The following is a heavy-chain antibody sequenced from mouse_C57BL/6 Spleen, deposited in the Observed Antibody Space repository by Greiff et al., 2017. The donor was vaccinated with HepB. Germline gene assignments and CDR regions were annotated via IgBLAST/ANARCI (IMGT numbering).Heavy chain of an antibody. CDR1: GYTFTSYW. Sequence: QVQLQQPGAELVKPGASMKLSCKASGYTFTSYWMHWVKQRPGQGLEWIGMIHPNSGSTNYNEKFKSKATLTVDKSSSTAYMQLSSLTSEDSAVYYCARSPIYYDYDERIDYWGQGTTLTVSS. J-gene: IGHJ2*01. V-gene: IGHV1-64*01. CDR2: IHPNSGST. D-gene: IGHD2-4*01. CDR3: ARSPIYYDYDERIDY.